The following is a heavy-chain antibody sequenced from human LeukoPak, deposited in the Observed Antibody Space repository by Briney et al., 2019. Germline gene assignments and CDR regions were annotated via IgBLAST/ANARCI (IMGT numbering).Heavy chain of an antibody. CDR3: AKSPPVTAKGWYFDY. CDR2: ISVSTIST. D-gene: IGHD2-21*02. J-gene: IGHJ4*02. V-gene: IGHV3-23*01. Sequence: GGSLRLSCAASGFTFSNYAMTWARQAPGKGLEWVFTISVSTISTYYADSVKGRFTVTRDNSNNTLYLQVNSLRAEDTAVYYCAKSPPVTAKGWYFDYWGQGTRVTVSS. CDR1: GFTFSNYA.